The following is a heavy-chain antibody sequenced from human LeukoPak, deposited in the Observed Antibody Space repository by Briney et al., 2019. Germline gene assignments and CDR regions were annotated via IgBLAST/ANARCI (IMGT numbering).Heavy chain of an antibody. V-gene: IGHV1-8*03. J-gene: IGHJ4*02. CDR2: MNPNSGNT. Sequence: ASVKVSCKASGYTFTNYDINWVRQATGQGLEWMGWMNPNSGNTGYAQKFQGRVTITRNTSISTAYMELSSLRSEDTAVYYCARGRRWLQLLFDYWGQGTLVTVSS. CDR3: ARGRRWLQLLFDY. D-gene: IGHD5-24*01. CDR1: GYTFTNYD.